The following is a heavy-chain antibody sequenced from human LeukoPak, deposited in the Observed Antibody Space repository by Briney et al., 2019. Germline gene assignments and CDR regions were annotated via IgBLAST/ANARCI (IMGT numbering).Heavy chain of an antibody. CDR1: GYTFTGYY. J-gene: IGHJ6*03. D-gene: IGHD2-15*01. Sequence: RASVKVSCKASGYTFTGYYMHWVRQAPGQGLEWMGWINPNSGGTNYAQKFQGRVTMTRDTSISTAYMELSRLRSDDTAVYYCARDMGGVVVTADYMDVWGKGTTVTISS. V-gene: IGHV1-2*02. CDR3: ARDMGGVVVTADYMDV. CDR2: INPNSGGT.